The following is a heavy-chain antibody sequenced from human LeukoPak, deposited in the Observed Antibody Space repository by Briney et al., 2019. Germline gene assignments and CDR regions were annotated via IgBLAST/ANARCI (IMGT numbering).Heavy chain of an antibody. D-gene: IGHD2-2*01. V-gene: IGHV4-39*01. CDR2: IYYSGST. Sequence: SETLSLTCTVSGGSISSSSYYWGWIRQPPGKGLEWIGSIYYSGSTYYNPSLKSRVTISVDTSKNQFSLKLSSVTAADTAVYYCARGRFCSSSSCTSFDYWGQGNLVTVSS. CDR3: ARGRFCSSSSCTSFDY. CDR1: GGSISSSSYY. J-gene: IGHJ4*02.